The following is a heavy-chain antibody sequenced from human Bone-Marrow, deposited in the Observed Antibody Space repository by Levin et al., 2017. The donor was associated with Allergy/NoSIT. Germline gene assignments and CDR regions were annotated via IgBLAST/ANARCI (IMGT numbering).Heavy chain of an antibody. Sequence: SETLSLTCTVSGGSISSYYWSWIRQPPGKGLEWIGYIYYSGSTNYNPSLKSRVTISVDTSKNQFSLKLSSVTAADTAVYYCARCRMGSNAIDYFDYWGQGTLVTVSS. CDR3: ARCRMGSNAIDYFDY. CDR2: IYYSGST. V-gene: IGHV4-59*08. J-gene: IGHJ4*02. CDR1: GGSISSYY. D-gene: IGHD4-11*01.